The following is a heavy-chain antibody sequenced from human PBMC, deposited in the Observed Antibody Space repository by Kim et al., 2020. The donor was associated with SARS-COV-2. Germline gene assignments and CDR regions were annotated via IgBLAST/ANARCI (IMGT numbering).Heavy chain of an antibody. D-gene: IGHD5-12*01. J-gene: IGHJ4*02. CDR2: IWYDGSNK. V-gene: IGHV3-33*01. CDR3: AREYSGYDYGGRFDY. CDR1: GFTFSSYG. Sequence: GGSLRLSCAASGFTFSSYGMHWVRQAPGKGLEWVAVIWYDGSNKYYADSVKGRFTISRDNSKNTLYLQMNSLRAEDTAVYYCAREYSGYDYGGRFDYWGQGTLVTVSS.